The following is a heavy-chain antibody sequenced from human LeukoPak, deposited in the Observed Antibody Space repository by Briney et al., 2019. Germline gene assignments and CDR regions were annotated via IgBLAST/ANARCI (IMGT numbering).Heavy chain of an antibody. CDR2: IYYSGST. J-gene: IGHJ6*02. Sequence: SETLSLTCTVSRGSISSYYWSWIRQPPGKGLEWIGYIYYSGSTNYNPSLKSRVTISVDTSKNQLSLKLSSVTAADTAVYYCARIPQSAEGYYGMDVWGQGTTVTVSS. CDR3: ARIPQSAEGYYGMDV. CDR1: RGSISSYY. V-gene: IGHV4-59*08.